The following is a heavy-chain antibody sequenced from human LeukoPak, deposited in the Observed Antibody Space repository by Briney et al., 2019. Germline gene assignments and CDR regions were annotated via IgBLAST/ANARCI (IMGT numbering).Heavy chain of an antibody. V-gene: IGHV5-10-1*01. CDR2: IDPSDSYT. J-gene: IGHJ4*02. Sequence: GESLKISCKGSGDSFTSYWISWVRQMPGKGLEWMGRIDPSDSYTNYSPSFQGHVTISADKSISTAYLQWSSLRASDTAMYYCARQGDCSSTSCSWYFDYWGQGTLVTVSS. CDR3: ARQGDCSSTSCSWYFDY. CDR1: GDSFTSYW. D-gene: IGHD2-2*01.